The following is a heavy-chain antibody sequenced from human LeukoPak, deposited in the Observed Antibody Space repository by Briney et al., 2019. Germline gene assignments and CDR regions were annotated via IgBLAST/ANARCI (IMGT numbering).Heavy chain of an antibody. J-gene: IGHJ4*02. CDR2: INAGTVNT. V-gene: IGHV1-3*01. D-gene: IGHD6-6*01. CDR1: GYTFTTYA. Sequence: ASVKVSCKASGYTFTTYAMHWVRQAPGQGLEWMGWINAGTVNTKYSQKFQGKVTITRDTSASTVYMELSSLRPEDTAVYYCAREYSSSSGRTFDYWGQGTLVTVSS. CDR3: AREYSSSSGRTFDY.